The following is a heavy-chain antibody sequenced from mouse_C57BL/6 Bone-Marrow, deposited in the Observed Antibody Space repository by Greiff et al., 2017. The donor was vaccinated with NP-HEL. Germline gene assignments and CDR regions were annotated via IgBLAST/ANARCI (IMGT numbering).Heavy chain of an antibody. CDR2: SRNKANDYTT. V-gene: IGHV7-1*01. D-gene: IGHD1-1*01. Sequence: EVKLMESGGGLVQSGRSLRLSCATSGFTFSDFYMEWVRQAPGKGLEWIAASRNKANDYTTEYSASVKGRFIVSRDTSQSILYLQMNALRAEDTAIYYCARDALYYYGSSYGNAMDYWGQGTSVTVSS. CDR3: ARDALYYYGSSYGNAMDY. CDR1: GFTFSDFY. J-gene: IGHJ4*01.